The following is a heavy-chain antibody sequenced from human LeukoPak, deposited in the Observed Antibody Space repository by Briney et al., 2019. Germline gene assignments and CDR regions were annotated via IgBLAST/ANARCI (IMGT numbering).Heavy chain of an antibody. CDR1: GFTFSSYE. D-gene: IGHD5-12*01. V-gene: IGHV3-48*03. J-gene: IGHJ6*03. CDR2: ISSSGSTI. CDR3: ARGGYSGYDYYYYYYYMDV. Sequence: PGGSLRLSCAASGFTFSSYEMNWVRQAPGKGLEWVSYISSSGSTIYYADSVKGRFTISRDNAKNTLYLQMNSLRAEDTAVYYCARGGYSGYDYYYYYYYMDVWGKGTTVTVSS.